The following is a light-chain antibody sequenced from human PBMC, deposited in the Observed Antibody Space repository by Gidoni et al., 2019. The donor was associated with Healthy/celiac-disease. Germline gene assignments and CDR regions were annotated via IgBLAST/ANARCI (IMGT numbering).Light chain of an antibody. CDR1: QSVSSN. CDR2: CAS. CDR3: QQYNNWPRVYT. Sequence: EIVMTQSPATLSVSPGERATLPCRASQSVSSNLAWYQQKPGQAPRLLIYCASTRATGIPARFSGSGSGTEFTLTISSLQSEDFAVYYCQQYNNWPRVYTFGQGTKLEIK. V-gene: IGKV3-15*01. J-gene: IGKJ2*01.